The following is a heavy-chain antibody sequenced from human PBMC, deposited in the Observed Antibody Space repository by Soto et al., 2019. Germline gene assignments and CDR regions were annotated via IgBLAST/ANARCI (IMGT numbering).Heavy chain of an antibody. Sequence: QVQLQESGPGLVKPSQTLSLTCTVSGGSISSGGYYWSWIRQHPGKGLEWIGYIYYSGSTYYNPSLKNRVTIPVDTSKNQFSLKLSSVTDADTAVYYCARMSSSGQQNFDYRGQGTLVTVSS. V-gene: IGHV4-31*03. CDR2: IYYSGST. CDR3: ARMSSSGQQNFDY. CDR1: GGSISSGGYY. J-gene: IGHJ4*02. D-gene: IGHD6-19*01.